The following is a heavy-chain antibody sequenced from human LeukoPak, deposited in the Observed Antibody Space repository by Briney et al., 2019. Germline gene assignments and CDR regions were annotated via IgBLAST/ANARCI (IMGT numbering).Heavy chain of an antibody. CDR3: ARALVGATTLDL. J-gene: IGHJ2*01. Sequence: GASVNVSCKASGGTFSSYAISWVRQAPGQGLEWMGGIIPIFGTANYAQKFQGRVTITADESTSTAYMELSSLRSEDTAVYYCARALVGATTLDLWGRGTLVTVSS. CDR2: IIPIFGTA. V-gene: IGHV1-69*13. D-gene: IGHD1-26*01. CDR1: GGTFSSYA.